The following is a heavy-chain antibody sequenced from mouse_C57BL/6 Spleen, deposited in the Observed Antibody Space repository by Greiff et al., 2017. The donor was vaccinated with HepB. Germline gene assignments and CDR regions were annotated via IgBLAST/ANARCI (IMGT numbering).Heavy chain of an antibody. Sequence: QVQLQESGAELVKPGASVKLSCKASGYTFTSYWMHWVKQRPGQGLEWIGYINPSSGYTKYNQKFKDKATLTADKSSSAAYMQLSSLTYEDSAVYYCASTRDYAAMDYWGQGTSVTVSS. CDR1: GYTFTSYW. J-gene: IGHJ4*01. V-gene: IGHV1-7*01. CDR2: INPSSGYT. CDR3: ASTRDYAAMDY. D-gene: IGHD2-4*01.